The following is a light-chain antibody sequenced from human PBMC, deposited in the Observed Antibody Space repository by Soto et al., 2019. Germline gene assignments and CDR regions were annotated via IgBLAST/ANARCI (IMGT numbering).Light chain of an antibody. CDR3: HKYVNPPPLT. CDR1: QDISNY. J-gene: IGKJ4*01. V-gene: IGKV1-33*01. CDR2: EAS. Sequence: DIQMTQSPSSLSASVGDRVTITCQASQDISNYLNWYQQKPGKAPKLLIYEASNLETGVPSRFVGSGSGTNFPFPIGSPQPEDIATYYCHKYVNPPPLTFGGGPKVE.